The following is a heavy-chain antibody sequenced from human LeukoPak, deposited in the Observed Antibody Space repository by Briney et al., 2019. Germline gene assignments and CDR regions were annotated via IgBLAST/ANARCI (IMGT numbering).Heavy chain of an antibody. CDR1: GFTFSSYG. CDR2: IWYDGSNK. CDR3: ARDEATTVFDYGMDV. D-gene: IGHD4-17*01. Sequence: GGSLRLSCAASGFTFSSYGMHWVRQAPGKGLEWVAVIWYDGSNKYYADSVKGRSTISRDNSKNTLYLQMNSLRAEDTAVYYCARDEATTVFDYGMDVWGQGTTVTVSS. J-gene: IGHJ6*02. V-gene: IGHV3-33*01.